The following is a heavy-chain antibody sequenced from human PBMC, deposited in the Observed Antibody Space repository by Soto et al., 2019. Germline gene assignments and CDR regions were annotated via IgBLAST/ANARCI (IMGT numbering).Heavy chain of an antibody. D-gene: IGHD2-15*01. CDR1: GYTFISFG. J-gene: IGHJ6*02. CDR2: ISAYNGNT. CDR3: ARDRVAEGQYYYYGMDV. V-gene: IGHV1-18*04. Sequence: ASVKGSCKASGYTFISFGISWVRQAPGQGLEWMGWISAYNGNTNYAQKLQGRVTMTTDTSTSTAYMELRSLRSDDTAVYYCARDRVAEGQYYYYGMDVWGQGTTVTVSS.